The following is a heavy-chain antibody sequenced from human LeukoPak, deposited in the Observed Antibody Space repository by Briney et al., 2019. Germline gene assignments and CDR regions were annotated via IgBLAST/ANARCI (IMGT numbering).Heavy chain of an antibody. Sequence: ASVKVSCKASGYTFTGYYMHWVRQAPGQGLEWMGWINPNSGGTNYAQKFQGRVTMTRDTSISTAYMELSRLRSDDTAVYYCVRDLGSDCSSTSCYSVGWFDPWGQGTLVTVSS. D-gene: IGHD2-2*02. CDR2: INPNSGGT. CDR3: VRDLGSDCSSTSCYSVGWFDP. J-gene: IGHJ5*02. V-gene: IGHV1-2*02. CDR1: GYTFTGYY.